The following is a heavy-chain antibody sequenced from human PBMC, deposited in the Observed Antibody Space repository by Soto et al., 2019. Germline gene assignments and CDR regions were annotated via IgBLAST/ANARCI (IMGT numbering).Heavy chain of an antibody. J-gene: IGHJ5*02. CDR3: AKGEMATIRNSFDP. V-gene: IGHV3-23*01. CDR1: AFSLTSWC. D-gene: IGHD5-12*01. Sequence: PSLFCVTPAFSLTSWCMSWGRQTPGKGLEWVSALSRSGGATYYADSVKGRFTISRDTSTNTLYLQMSNLRAEDTAIYYCAKGEMATIRNSFDPWGQGTLVTVSS. CDR2: LSRSGGAT.